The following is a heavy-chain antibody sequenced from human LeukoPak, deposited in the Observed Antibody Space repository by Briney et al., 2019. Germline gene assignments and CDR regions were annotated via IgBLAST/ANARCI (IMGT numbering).Heavy chain of an antibody. D-gene: IGHD6-19*01. CDR3: ARAAEYSSGWYLFDF. CDR1: GGSISNYY. Sequence: SETLSLTSTVSGGSISNYYWTWFRQPAGKGLEWIGRIYTSGGTNYNPSLKSRVTMSVDTSTNQFSLKLSSVTAADTAMYYCARAAEYSSGWYLFDFWGQGILVTVSA. V-gene: IGHV4-4*07. CDR2: IYTSGGT. J-gene: IGHJ4*02.